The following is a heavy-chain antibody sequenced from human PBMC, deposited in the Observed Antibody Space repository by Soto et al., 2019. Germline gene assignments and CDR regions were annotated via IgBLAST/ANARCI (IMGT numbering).Heavy chain of an antibody. V-gene: IGHV1-2*02. CDR3: AREASIPAAPYFAS. CDR2: INPNSGGT. D-gene: IGHD6-13*01. CDR1: GYTFTGYY. Sequence: ASVKVSCKASGYTFTGYYMHWVRQAPGQGLEWMGWINPNSGGTNYAQKFQGRVTMTRDTSISTAYMELSRLRSDDTAVYYCAREASIPAAPYFASGGQEPLAPVPS. J-gene: IGHJ4*02.